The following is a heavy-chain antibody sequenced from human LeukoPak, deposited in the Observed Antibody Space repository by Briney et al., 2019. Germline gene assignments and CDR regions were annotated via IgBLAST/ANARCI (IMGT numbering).Heavy chain of an antibody. J-gene: IGHJ4*02. D-gene: IGHD6-19*01. V-gene: IGHV3-23*01. CDR2: ISGGGGTT. Sequence: GGSLRLSCAASGFTFSNYAMSWVRQAPGKGLEWVSSISGGGGTTYYADSVKGRFTISRDNSKNTLYLQMSSLRDEDTAVYYCAGVSESGRYYFDYWGQGALVTVSS. CDR1: GFTFSNYA. CDR3: AGVSESGRYYFDY.